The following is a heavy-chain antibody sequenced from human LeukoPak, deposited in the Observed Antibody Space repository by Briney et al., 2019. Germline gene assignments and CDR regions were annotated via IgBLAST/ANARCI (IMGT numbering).Heavy chain of an antibody. CDR1: GFTFSSYA. V-gene: IGHV3-30-3*01. J-gene: IGHJ6*02. CDR2: ISYDGSNK. Sequence: GRSLRLSCAASGFTFSSYAMHWVRQAPGKGLEWVAVISYDGSNKYYADSVKGRFTISRDNSKNTRYLRMNSLSAEDTAVYYCARGPLHGMDVWGQGTTVTVSS. CDR3: ARGPLHGMDV.